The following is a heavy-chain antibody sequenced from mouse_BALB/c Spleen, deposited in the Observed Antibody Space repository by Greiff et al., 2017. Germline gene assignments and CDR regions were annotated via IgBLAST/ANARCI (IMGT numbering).Heavy chain of an antibody. CDR3: AREFHFDV. CDR2: ISSGGST. J-gene: IGHJ1*01. V-gene: IGHV5-6-5*01. Sequence: EVKLMESGGGLVKPGGSLKLSCAASGFTFSSYAMSWVRQTPEKRLDWVASISSGGSTYYPDSVKGRFTISRDNARNILYLQMSSLRSEDTAMYYCAREFHFDVWGAGTTVTVSS. CDR1: GFTFSSYA. D-gene: IGHD1-2*01.